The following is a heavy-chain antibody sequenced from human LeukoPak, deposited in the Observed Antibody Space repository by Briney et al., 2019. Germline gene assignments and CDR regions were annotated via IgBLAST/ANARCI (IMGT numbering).Heavy chain of an antibody. J-gene: IGHJ6*03. D-gene: IGHD4-23*01. CDR2: ISSSSSYI. V-gene: IGHV3-21*01. CDR3: AREFDYGGKDYYYYMDV. Sequence: GGSLRLSCAASGFTFSSYAMNWVRQAPGKGLEWVPSISSSSSYIYYADSVKGRFTISRDNAKNSLYLQMNSLRAEDTAVYYCAREFDYGGKDYYYYMDVWGKGTTVTVSS. CDR1: GFTFSSYA.